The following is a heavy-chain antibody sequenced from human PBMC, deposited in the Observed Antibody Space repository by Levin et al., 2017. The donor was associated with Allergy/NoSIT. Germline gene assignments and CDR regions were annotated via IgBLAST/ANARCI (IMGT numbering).Heavy chain of an antibody. D-gene: IGHD3-3*01. CDR3: AKDLRYYAFWSGTYPFVFDF. CDR1: GFAFGDYA. Sequence: PGGSLRLSCSASGFAFGDYAMSWVRQAPGKGLEWVASISGSGGTTYYADSVRGRFTISRDNSKNTLFLQINSLRAEHTAVYYCAKDLRYYAFWSGTYPFVFDFWGQGTLVTVSS. CDR2: ISGSGGTT. J-gene: IGHJ4*02. V-gene: IGHV3-23*01.